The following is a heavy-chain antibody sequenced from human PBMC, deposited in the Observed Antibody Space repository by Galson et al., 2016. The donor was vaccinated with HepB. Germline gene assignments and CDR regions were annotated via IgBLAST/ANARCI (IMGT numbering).Heavy chain of an antibody. CDR1: GFTFGSYW. D-gene: IGHD3-22*01. CDR3: ARDRVYYDGSSSWYDALDV. J-gene: IGHJ3*01. V-gene: IGHV3-7*01. CDR2: INHDGTKK. Sequence: SLRLSCAASGFTFGSYWAFWIRQAPGKGLEWVANINHDGTKKNYVDSVTGRFSISRDNAKNSLYLQMNSLSAEDTAVYYCARDRVYYDGSSSWYDALDVWGQGTMVTVSS.